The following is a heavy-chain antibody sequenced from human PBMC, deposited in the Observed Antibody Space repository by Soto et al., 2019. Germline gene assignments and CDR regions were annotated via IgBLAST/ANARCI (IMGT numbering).Heavy chain of an antibody. Sequence: PGGSLRLSCAASGFTFSSYGMHWVRQAPGKGLEWVAVISYDGSNKYYADSVKGRFTISRDNSKNTLYLQMNSLRAEDTAVYYCAKGATSSWYGGHFDCWGQGTLVTVSS. CDR2: ISYDGSNK. D-gene: IGHD6-13*01. V-gene: IGHV3-30*18. CDR1: GFTFSSYG. CDR3: AKGATSSWYGGHFDC. J-gene: IGHJ4*02.